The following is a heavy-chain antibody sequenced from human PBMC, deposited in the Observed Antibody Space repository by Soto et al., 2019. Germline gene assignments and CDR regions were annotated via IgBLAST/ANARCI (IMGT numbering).Heavy chain of an antibody. CDR2: IYATGTT. CDR3: VRDGTKTLRVWFDP. D-gene: IGHD1-1*01. J-gene: IGHJ5*02. CDR1: GASISGFY. Sequence: LSLTCTVSGASISGFYWSWIRKSAGKGLEWIGRIYATGTTDYNPSLKSRVMMSVDTSKKQFSLKLRSVTAADTAVYYCVRDGTKTLRVWFDPWGQGIPVTVSS. V-gene: IGHV4-4*07.